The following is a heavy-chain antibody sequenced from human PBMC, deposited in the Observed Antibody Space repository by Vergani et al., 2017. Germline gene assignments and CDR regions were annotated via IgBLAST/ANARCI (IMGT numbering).Heavy chain of an antibody. J-gene: IGHJ4*02. CDR1: GFTFSSYG. D-gene: IGHD3-3*02. CDR2: IRYDGSNK. CDR3: AKELDLTLYYFDY. Sequence: VQLLESGGGLVQPGGSLRLSCAASGFTFSSYGMHWVRQAPGKGLEWVAFIRYDGSNKYYADSVKGRFTISRDNSKNTLYLQMNSLRAEDTAVYYCAKELDLTLYYFDYWGQGTLVTVSS. V-gene: IGHV3-30*02.